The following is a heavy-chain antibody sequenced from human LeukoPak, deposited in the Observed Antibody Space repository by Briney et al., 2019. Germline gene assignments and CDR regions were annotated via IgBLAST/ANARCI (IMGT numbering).Heavy chain of an antibody. D-gene: IGHD3-9*01. CDR2: ISAYNGNT. Sequence: ASVKVSCKASGYTFTIYGISWVRQAPGQGHERMGWISAYNGNTNYTQKLQGRVTMNTDTSTSTAYMELRSLRSDDTAVYYCARDSYDILTGSPYGMDVWGKGTTVTVSS. J-gene: IGHJ6*04. V-gene: IGHV1-18*04. CDR1: GYTFTIYG. CDR3: ARDSYDILTGSPYGMDV.